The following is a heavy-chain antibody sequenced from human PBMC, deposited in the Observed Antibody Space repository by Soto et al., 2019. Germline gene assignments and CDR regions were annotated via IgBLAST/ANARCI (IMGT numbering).Heavy chain of an antibody. CDR2: IIPIQGKA. Sequence: QVQLVQSGAELKKPGSSVKVSCEASGGSFTSYSFTWVRQAPGQGLEWMGRIIPIQGKANYALKFQDRVTITADRSTRTVYMELTRLRPEDTPVYFCAKSLLFVDHGYMDVWGKGTTVTVSS. D-gene: IGHD2-21*01. J-gene: IGHJ6*03. CDR3: AKSLLFVDHGYMDV. V-gene: IGHV1-69*02. CDR1: GGSFTSYS.